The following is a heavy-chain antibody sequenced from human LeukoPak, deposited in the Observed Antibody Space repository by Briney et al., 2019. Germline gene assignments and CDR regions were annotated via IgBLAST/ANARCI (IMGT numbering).Heavy chain of an antibody. V-gene: IGHV4-34*01. Sequence: SETLSLTCAVYGGSFSGYYWSWIRQPPGKGLEWIGEINHSGSTNYNPSLKSRVTISVDTSKNQFSLKLSSVTAADTAVYYCAKDRGRIAARSPMDVWGQGTTVTVSS. D-gene: IGHD6-6*01. J-gene: IGHJ6*02. CDR3: AKDRGRIAARSPMDV. CDR2: INHSGST. CDR1: GGSFSGYY.